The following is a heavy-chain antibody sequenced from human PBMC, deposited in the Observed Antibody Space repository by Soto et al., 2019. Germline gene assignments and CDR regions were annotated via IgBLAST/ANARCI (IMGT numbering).Heavy chain of an antibody. CDR3: ARGASMIVVVTLFDP. D-gene: IGHD3-22*01. CDR2: ISSSSSYI. V-gene: IGHV3-21*01. CDR1: GFTFSSYS. Sequence: PGGSLRLSCAASGFTFSSYSMDWVRQAPGKGLEWVSSISSSSSYIYYADSVKGRLTISRDNAKNSLYLQMNSLRAEDTAVYYCARGASMIVVVTLFDPWGQGTLVTVSS. J-gene: IGHJ5*02.